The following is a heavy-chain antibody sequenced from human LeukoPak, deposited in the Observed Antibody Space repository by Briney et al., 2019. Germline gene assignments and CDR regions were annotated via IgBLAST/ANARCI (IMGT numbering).Heavy chain of an antibody. D-gene: IGHD5-24*01. V-gene: IGHV3-30*02. CDR2: IRYDGSDK. Sequence: QTGGSLRLSCAASGFTFSSYGMHWVRQAPGKGLEWVSFIRYDGSDKYYADSVRGRFTISRDNSKNTLYLQMNSLRAEDTAVYYCAKVGDGYNYPPTPADYWGQGTLVTVSS. CDR1: GFTFSSYG. J-gene: IGHJ4*02. CDR3: AKVGDGYNYPPTPADY.